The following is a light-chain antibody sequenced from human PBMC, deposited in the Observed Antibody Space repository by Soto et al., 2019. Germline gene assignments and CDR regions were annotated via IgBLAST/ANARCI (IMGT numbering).Light chain of an antibody. CDR2: GAS. CDR3: QHYGSSPPLS. Sequence: EIVLTQSPGTLSLSPGERVTLSCRASQSVTSNYLAWYQQKPGQAPRLLIYGASTRATGIPDRFSGSGSGTDFTLSISGLEPEDFAGYYCQHYGSSPPLSFGPGTKVEIK. V-gene: IGKV3-20*01. J-gene: IGKJ3*01. CDR1: QSVTSNY.